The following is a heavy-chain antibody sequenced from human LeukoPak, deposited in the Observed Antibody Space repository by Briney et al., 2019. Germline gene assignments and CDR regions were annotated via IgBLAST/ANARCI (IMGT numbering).Heavy chain of an antibody. J-gene: IGHJ4*02. V-gene: IGHV4-34*01. CDR1: GGSLSGYY. CDR2: INHSGST. Sequence: PSETLSLTCAVYGGSLSGYYWSWIRQPPGKGLEWIGEINHSGSTNYNPSLKSRVTISVDTSKNQFSLKLSSVTAADTAVYYCARDSSSWSKVVFDYWGQGTLVTVSS. D-gene: IGHD6-13*01. CDR3: ARDSSSWSKVVFDY.